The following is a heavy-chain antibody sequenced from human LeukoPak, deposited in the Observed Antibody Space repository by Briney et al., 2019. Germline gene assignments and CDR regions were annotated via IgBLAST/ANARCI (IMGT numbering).Heavy chain of an antibody. J-gene: IGHJ4*02. CDR2: IYYSGST. D-gene: IGHD3-3*01. V-gene: IGHV4-59*11. CDR1: GGSISSHY. Sequence: SETLSLTCTVSGGSISSHYWSWIRQPPGKGLKWNGYIYYSGSTNYNPSLKSRVTISVDTSKNQFSLKLSSVTAADTAVYYCARGRSGLRFLEWLFWGQGTLVTVSS. CDR3: ARGRSGLRFLEWLF.